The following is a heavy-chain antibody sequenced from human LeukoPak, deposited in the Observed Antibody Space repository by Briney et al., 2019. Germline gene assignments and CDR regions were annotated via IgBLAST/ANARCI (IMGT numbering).Heavy chain of an antibody. V-gene: IGHV3-33*06. CDR2: IWYDGINK. CDR1: GFTFSTFS. J-gene: IGHJ4*02. CDR3: AKGVHSSGWWGTPPRDYLDY. D-gene: IGHD6-19*01. Sequence: GGSLRLSCTVSGFTFSTFSMHWVRQAPGKGLEWVANIWYDGINKYYADSVKGRFTISRDNSKNTLYLQMNSLTAEDTAVYYRAKGVHSSGWWGTPPRDYLDYWGQGTLVTVSS.